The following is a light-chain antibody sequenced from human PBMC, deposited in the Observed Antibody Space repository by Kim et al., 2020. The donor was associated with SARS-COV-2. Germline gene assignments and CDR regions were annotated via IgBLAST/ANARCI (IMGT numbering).Light chain of an antibody. J-gene: IGKJ1*01. CDR1: QSISSY. Sequence: AAVGDRVTITCRASQSISSYLNWYQQKPGKAPKLLIYAASSLHSGVPSRFSGSGSGTDFTLTISSLQPEDVATYYCQQSYSTPRTFGQGTPVDIK. CDR3: QQSYSTPRT. V-gene: IGKV1-39*01. CDR2: AAS.